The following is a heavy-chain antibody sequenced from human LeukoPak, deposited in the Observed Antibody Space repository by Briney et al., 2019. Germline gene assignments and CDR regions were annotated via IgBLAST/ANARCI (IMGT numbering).Heavy chain of an antibody. CDR1: GFTFGTYA. Sequence: AGSLRLSCAASGFTFGTYAMHWVRQAPGKGLEWVAMITYHGRKKLYADSVKGRFSISRDNAENTLFLQMNSLRHDDTAVYYCARVASLSVTHYYYYVMDVWGPGTPVSVSS. CDR2: ITYHGRKK. CDR3: ARVASLSVTHYYYYVMDV. D-gene: IGHD4-17*01. V-gene: IGHV3-30*04. J-gene: IGHJ6*02.